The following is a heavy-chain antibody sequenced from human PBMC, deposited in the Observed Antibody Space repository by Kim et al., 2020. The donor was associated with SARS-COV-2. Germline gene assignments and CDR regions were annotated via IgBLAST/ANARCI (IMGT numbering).Heavy chain of an antibody. D-gene: IGHD4-17*01. V-gene: IGHV3-11*01. J-gene: IGHJ4*02. CDR3: AGPYGDYDAGFDY. Sequence: VKGRFTSSIDNAKNSLYLQRNSLGAEDTAVYYCAGPYGDYDAGFDYWGQGTLVTVSS.